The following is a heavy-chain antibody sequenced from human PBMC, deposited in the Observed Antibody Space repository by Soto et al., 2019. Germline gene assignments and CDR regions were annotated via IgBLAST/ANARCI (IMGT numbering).Heavy chain of an antibody. CDR1: GFTFSSYG. V-gene: IGHV3-33*01. CDR2: IYFVGIND. CDR3: ARDLTVVRGLITYYYYFGMDV. J-gene: IGHJ6*02. D-gene: IGHD3-10*01. Sequence: LRLSCAASGFTFSSYGMHWVRQAPGKGLEWVAFIYFVGINDFYADSLKGRFIFSRDISKNSFFLQMNSLRAEDTAVYYCARDLTVVRGLITYYYYFGMDVWGQGTTVTVSS.